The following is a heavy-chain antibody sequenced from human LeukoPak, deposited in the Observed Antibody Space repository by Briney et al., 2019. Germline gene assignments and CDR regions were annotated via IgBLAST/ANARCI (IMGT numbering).Heavy chain of an antibody. Sequence: GGSLRLSCAASGFTFSSYWMSWVRQAPGKGLEWVANIKQDGSEQYYVDSVKGRFTISRDNAKNSLSLQMNSLRAEDTAVYYCARPLMYYYGSETYFWFDPWGQGTLVTVSS. CDR3: ARPLMYYYGSETYFWFDP. CDR2: IKQDGSEQ. D-gene: IGHD3-10*01. V-gene: IGHV3-7*01. CDR1: GFTFSSYW. J-gene: IGHJ5*02.